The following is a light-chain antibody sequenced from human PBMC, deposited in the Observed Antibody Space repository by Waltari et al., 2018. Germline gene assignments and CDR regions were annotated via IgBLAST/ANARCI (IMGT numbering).Light chain of an antibody. CDR2: SAS. J-gene: IGKJ1*01. V-gene: IGKV3-20*01. CDR1: QTINIDF. CDR3: QQYGASPYT. Sequence: EIVLTQSPGTLSLSPGQRATLSCRASQTINIDFLAWYQQRPDQAPRLLIYSASMRVSGIPDRFSGSGTGTDFTLTISILEPEDFAVYYCQQYGASPYTFGQGTKVEIK.